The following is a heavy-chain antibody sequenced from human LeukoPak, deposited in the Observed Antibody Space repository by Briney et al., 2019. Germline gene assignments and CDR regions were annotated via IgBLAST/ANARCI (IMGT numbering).Heavy chain of an antibody. CDR3: ANRGYSGYASDY. Sequence: GGSLRLSCAASRFTLSSYAMSWVRQAPGKGLEWVSAISGSGGSTYYADSVKGRFTISRDNSKNTLYLQMNSLRAEDTAVYYCANRGYSGYASDYWGQGTLVTVSS. CDR2: ISGSGGST. CDR1: RFTLSSYA. D-gene: IGHD5-12*01. V-gene: IGHV3-23*01. J-gene: IGHJ4*02.